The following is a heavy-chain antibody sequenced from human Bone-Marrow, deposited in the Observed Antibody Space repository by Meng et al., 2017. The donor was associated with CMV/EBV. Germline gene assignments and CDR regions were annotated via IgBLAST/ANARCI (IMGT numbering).Heavy chain of an antibody. CDR2: ISYDGSNK. Sequence: GESLKISCAASGFTFSSYAMHWVRQAPGKGLEWVAVISYDGSNKYYADSVKGRFTISRDNSKNTLYLQMNSLRAEDTAVYYCARACELLLVDYWGHGTLVTVSS. V-gene: IGHV3-30-3*01. CDR1: GFTFSSYA. D-gene: IGHD1-26*01. J-gene: IGHJ4*01. CDR3: ARACELLLVDY.